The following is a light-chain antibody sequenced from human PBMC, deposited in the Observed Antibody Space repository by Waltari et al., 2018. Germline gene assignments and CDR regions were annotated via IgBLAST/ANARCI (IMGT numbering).Light chain of an antibody. CDR2: EGS. CDR3: CSYAGSSTSVV. V-gene: IGLV2-23*01. CDR1: SSDVGNSTL. J-gene: IGLJ2*01. Sequence: QSALTQPSSVSGSPGPSINIPCTGTSSDVGNSTLVSLFQQHQGQAPKSMIYEGSKRPSVVSNRFSGSKSGNTASLTISGLQAEDEADYYCCSYAGSSTSVVFGGGTKLTVL.